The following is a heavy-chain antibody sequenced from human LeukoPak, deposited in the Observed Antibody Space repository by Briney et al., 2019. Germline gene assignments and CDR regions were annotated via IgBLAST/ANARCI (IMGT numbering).Heavy chain of an antibody. Sequence: GGSLRLSCAASGFTFSSYAMHWVRQAPGKGLEWVAVISYDGSNKYYADSVKGRFTISRDNSKNTLYLQMNSLRAEDTAVYYCARRGSGYFFDAFDIWGQGTMVTVSS. CDR3: ARRGSGYFFDAFDI. V-gene: IGHV3-30*04. CDR1: GFTFSSYA. J-gene: IGHJ3*02. D-gene: IGHD3-22*01. CDR2: ISYDGSNK.